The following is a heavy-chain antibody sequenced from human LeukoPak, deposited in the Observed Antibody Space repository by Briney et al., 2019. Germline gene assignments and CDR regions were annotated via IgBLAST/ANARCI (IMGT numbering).Heavy chain of an antibody. CDR3: ARDLSGYDSRGNWFDP. J-gene: IGHJ5*02. CDR1: GGSISSYY. V-gene: IGHV4-4*07. CDR2: IYTSGST. D-gene: IGHD5-12*01. Sequence: NFSETLSLTCTVSGGSISSYYWSWTRQSAGKGLEWIGRIYTSGSTNYNPSLKSRVTMSVDTSKNQFSLKLSSVTAADTAVYYCARDLSGYDSRGNWFDPWGQGTLVTVSS.